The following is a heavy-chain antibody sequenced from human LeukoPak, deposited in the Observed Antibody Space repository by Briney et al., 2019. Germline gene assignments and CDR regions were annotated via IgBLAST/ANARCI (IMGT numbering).Heavy chain of an antibody. CDR2: RYPSGAS. Sequence: GGSLRLSCAASGFSVRSSYMSWIRQAPGKGLEWVSVRYPSGASYFPESVQGRFTVSVDNPKNTLYLQMNSLRVEDTAEYYCVRDFMGYCGGECFSRWGKGTTVTVSS. CDR1: GFSVRSSY. J-gene: IGHJ6*04. D-gene: IGHD2-21*01. V-gene: IGHV3-66*01. CDR3: VRDFMGYCGGECFSR.